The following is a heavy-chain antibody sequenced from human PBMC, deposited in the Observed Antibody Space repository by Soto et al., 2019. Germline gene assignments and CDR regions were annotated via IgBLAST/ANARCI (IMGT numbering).Heavy chain of an antibody. Sequence: EVQLVESGGGLVKPGGSLRLSCAASGFTFSSYSMNWVRQAPGKGLEWVSSISSSSSYIYYADSVKGRFTISRDNAKNSLYQQMNSLRAEDTAVYYCARDGEDHDYGDYRIAGYWGQGTLVTVSS. J-gene: IGHJ4*02. D-gene: IGHD4-17*01. CDR3: ARDGEDHDYGDYRIAGY. CDR2: ISSSSSYI. V-gene: IGHV3-21*01. CDR1: GFTFSSYS.